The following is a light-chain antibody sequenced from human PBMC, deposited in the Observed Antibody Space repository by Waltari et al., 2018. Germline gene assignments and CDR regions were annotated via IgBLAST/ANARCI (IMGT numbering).Light chain of an antibody. J-gene: IGLJ3*02. V-gene: IGLV1-40*01. Sequence: QSVLPQPPSVSGAPGQRVTISCTGSDSHIGAGYDVHWYQQLPGTAPKLLIYGNTNRPSGVPDRFSGSKSGTSGSLAITGLQAEDEAYYYCQSYDRSLTGSWVFGGGTKLTVL. CDR1: DSHIGAGYD. CDR2: GNT. CDR3: QSYDRSLTGSWV.